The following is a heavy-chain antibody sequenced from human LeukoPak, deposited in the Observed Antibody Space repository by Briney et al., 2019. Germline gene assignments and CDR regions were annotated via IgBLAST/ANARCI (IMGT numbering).Heavy chain of an antibody. V-gene: IGHV3-23*01. D-gene: IGHD6-13*01. CDR2: ISGSGGST. Sequence: PGGSLRLSCAASGFTFSSYAMSWVRQAPGKGLEWVSAISGSGGSTYYADSVKGRFTISRDNSKNTLYLQMNSLRAEDTAVYYCAGDIVSSSWPYYYYGMDVWGQGTTVTVSS. CDR3: AGDIVSSSWPYYYYGMDV. CDR1: GFTFSSYA. J-gene: IGHJ6*02.